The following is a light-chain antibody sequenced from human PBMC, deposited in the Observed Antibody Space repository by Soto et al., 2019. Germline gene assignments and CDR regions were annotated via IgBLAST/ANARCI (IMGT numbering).Light chain of an antibody. J-gene: IGLJ3*02. V-gene: IGLV1-47*01. CDR1: GSNIGSNY. CDR2: RNS. Sequence: QSVLTQPPSASGTPGQRVTISCSGSGSNIGSNYVYWYQHLPGTARKLLIYRNSQRPSGVPDRFSASKSGTSASLAFSGLRSEDEADYYCAAWDDSLTAWVFGGGTKLTVL. CDR3: AAWDDSLTAWV.